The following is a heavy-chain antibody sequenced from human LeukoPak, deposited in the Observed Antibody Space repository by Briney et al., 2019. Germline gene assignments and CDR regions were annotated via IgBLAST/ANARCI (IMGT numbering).Heavy chain of an antibody. V-gene: IGHV1-46*01. CDR2: INPSGGST. CDR1: GYTFTSYY. Sequence: GASVKVSCKASGYTFTSYYMHWVRQAPGQGLEWMGIINPSGGSTSYAQKFQGRVTMTRDTSTSTVYMELSSLRSEDTAVYYCARGLGFLEWSRYYYYGMDVWGQGTTVTVSS. J-gene: IGHJ6*02. D-gene: IGHD3-3*02. CDR3: ARGLGFLEWSRYYYYGMDV.